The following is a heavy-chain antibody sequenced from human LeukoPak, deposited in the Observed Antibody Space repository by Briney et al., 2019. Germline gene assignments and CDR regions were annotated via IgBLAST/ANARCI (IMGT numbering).Heavy chain of an antibody. J-gene: IGHJ4*02. CDR2: TSGSGSST. CDR1: GFTFSSYG. Sequence: GRSLRLSCAASGFTFSSYGMHWVRQAPGKGLEWVSATSGSGSSTYHADSVKGRFTISRDNSKNTPYLQMNSLRAEDTAVYYCAKGSYAVAAAGQLDYWGQGTLVTVSS. CDR3: AKGSYAVAAAGQLDY. V-gene: IGHV3-23*01. D-gene: IGHD6-13*01.